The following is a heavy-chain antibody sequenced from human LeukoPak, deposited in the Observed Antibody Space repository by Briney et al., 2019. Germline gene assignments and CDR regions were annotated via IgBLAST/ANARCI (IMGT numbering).Heavy chain of an antibody. CDR3: AREFGTGVDY. V-gene: IGHV3-53*01. D-gene: IGHD1-14*01. CDR2: IYSGGST. Sequence: GGSLRLSCAASEFTVSSNYMSWVRQAPGKGLEWVSVIYSGGSTYYADSVEGRFTVSRDNSKNTMYLQMNSLRAEDTAVYYCAREFGTGVDYWGQGTLVTVSS. J-gene: IGHJ4*02. CDR1: EFTVSSNY.